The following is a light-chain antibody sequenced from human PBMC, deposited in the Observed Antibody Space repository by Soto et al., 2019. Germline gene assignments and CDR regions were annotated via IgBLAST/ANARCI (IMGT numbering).Light chain of an antibody. Sequence: EIVLTQSPGTLSLSPGERATLSCRASQSVGSTYLAWYQQKPGQAPRLLIYDASSRATGIPDRFSGSGSGTDFTLTISRLAPEDFAVYYCQQFRSSFTFGPGTKVDIK. CDR1: QSVGSTY. CDR3: QQFRSSFT. CDR2: DAS. J-gene: IGKJ3*01. V-gene: IGKV3-20*01.